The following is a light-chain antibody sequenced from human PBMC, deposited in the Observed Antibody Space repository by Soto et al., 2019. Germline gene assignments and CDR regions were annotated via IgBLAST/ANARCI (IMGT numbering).Light chain of an antibody. CDR2: EDN. CDR3: QSYDGSQVV. V-gene: IGLV6-57*03. J-gene: IGLJ2*01. CDR1: TDSIASNY. Sequence: FMLTQPHSVSESPGKTVTISCTRSTDSIASNYVQWYQQRPGRAPTTVIYEDNQRPSGVPDRFSGSIASSSNSASLTISGLKTEDEVDYCFQSYDGSQVVFGGGTKLTVL.